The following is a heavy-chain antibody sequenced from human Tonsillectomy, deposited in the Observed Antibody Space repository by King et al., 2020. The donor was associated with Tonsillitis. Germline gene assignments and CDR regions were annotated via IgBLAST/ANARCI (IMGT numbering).Heavy chain of an antibody. D-gene: IGHD4-17*01. CDR2: ISFDGSDK. Sequence: QLVQSGGGVVQPGRSLRLSCAASGFTFSSYAMHWVRQAPGKGLEWVAVISFDGSDKSYADSVKGRFTLSRDNSKSTLYLQMNSLRAEDTAVYYCARRDGALDYYYYGMDVWGHGTTVTVSS. J-gene: IGHJ6*02. CDR3: ARRDGALDYYYYGMDV. V-gene: IGHV3-30-3*01. CDR1: GFTFSSYA.